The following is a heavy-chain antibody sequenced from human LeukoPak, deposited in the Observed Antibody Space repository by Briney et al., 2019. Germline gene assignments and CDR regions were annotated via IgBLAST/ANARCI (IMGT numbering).Heavy chain of an antibody. J-gene: IGHJ4*02. CDR2: IYTSGST. CDR1: GGSISSGDYY. Sequence: SETLSLTCTVSGGSISSGDYYWSWIRQPAGKGLEWIGRIYTSGSTNYNPSLKSRVTMSVDTSKNQFSLKLSSVTAADTAVYYCARDIYGGNSYYFDYWGQGTLVTVSS. CDR3: ARDIYGGNSYYFDY. V-gene: IGHV4-61*02. D-gene: IGHD4-23*01.